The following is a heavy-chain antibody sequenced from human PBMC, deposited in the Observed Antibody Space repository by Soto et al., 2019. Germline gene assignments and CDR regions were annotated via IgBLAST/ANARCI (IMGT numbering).Heavy chain of an antibody. Sequence: SGPTLVNPTQTLTLTCTFSGFSLSTTGMRVSWIRQPPGKALEWLARIDWDDDKFYSPSLRTRLTISKDTSKNQVVLTMTNMDPMDTATYYCSRSPGGLTVATYCFDSWGQGILVTVSS. CDR1: GFSLSTTGMR. CDR3: SRSPGGLTVATYCFDS. CDR2: IDWDDDK. V-gene: IGHV2-70*04. D-gene: IGHD4-17*01. J-gene: IGHJ4*02.